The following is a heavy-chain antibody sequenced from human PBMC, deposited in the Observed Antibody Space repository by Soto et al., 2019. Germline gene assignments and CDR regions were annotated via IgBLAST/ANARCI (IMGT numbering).Heavy chain of an antibody. V-gene: IGHV3-7*01. Sequence: GGSLRLSXEAFEFTFGNDGISWVRHAPVKGPEWEANKKQDGSERNYVDSVKGRFTISRDNAENSLYMQMNTLVVEDTGVYYCASARHIGPWGQGTLVTVSS. CDR1: EFTFGNDG. D-gene: IGHD2-21*01. J-gene: IGHJ5*02. CDR3: ASARHIGP. CDR2: KKQDGSER.